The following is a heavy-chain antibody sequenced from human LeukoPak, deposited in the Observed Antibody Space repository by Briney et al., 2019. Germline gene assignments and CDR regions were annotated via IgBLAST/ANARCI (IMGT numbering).Heavy chain of an antibody. D-gene: IGHD3-22*01. V-gene: IGHV3-33*01. J-gene: IGHJ4*02. CDR3: ARDYYDSSLDY. CDR2: IWYDGSNK. Sequence: GRSLRLSCAASGFTFSSYGMHWVRQAPGKGLEWVAAIWYDGSNKYYADSVKGRFTISRDNSKNTLYLQMNSLRAEDTAVYYCARDYYDSSLDYWGQGTLVTVSS. CDR1: GFTFSSYG.